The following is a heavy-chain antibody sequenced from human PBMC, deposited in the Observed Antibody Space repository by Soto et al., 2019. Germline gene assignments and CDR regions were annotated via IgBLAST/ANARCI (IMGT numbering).Heavy chain of an antibody. Sequence: EVQLVESGGGLVQPGGSLRLSCAASGFTFSSYEMNWVRQAPGKGLECISYISSSSSTVYYADSVKGRFTISRDNAMNSLFLQMDSLRAEDTAVYYCARDASGSGVEYFDLWGQGTLVTVAS. CDR2: ISSSSSTV. CDR1: GFTFSSYE. J-gene: IGHJ4*02. CDR3: ARDASGSGVEYFDL. D-gene: IGHD3-22*01. V-gene: IGHV3-48*03.